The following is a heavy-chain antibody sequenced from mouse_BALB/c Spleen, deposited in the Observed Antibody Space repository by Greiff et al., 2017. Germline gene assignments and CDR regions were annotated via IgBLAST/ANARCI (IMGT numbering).Heavy chain of an antibody. CDR1: GFTFSSYA. CDR2: ISSGGST. CDR3: ARGIDNRYESYYAMDY. Sequence: EVQLVESGGGLVKPGGSLKLSCAASGFTFSSYAMSWVRQTPEKRLEWVASISSGGSTYYPDSVKGRFTISRDNARNILYLQMCSLRSEDTAMYYCARGIDNRYESYYAMDYWGQGTSVTVSS. J-gene: IGHJ4*01. V-gene: IGHV5-6-5*01. D-gene: IGHD2-14*01.